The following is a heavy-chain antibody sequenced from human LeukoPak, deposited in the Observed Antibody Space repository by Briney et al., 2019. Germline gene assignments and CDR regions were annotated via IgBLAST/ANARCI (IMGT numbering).Heavy chain of an antibody. D-gene: IGHD1-20*01. V-gene: IGHV3-74*01. CDR2: INSDGSST. J-gene: IGHJ6*02. CDR1: GFTFSSYA. CDR3: AREPLSGTYGMDV. Sequence: GGSLRLSCAASGFTFSSYAMHWVRQAPGKGLVWVSRINSDGSSTNYADSVKGRFTISRDNAKNTLFLQMNCLRAEDTAVYYCAREPLSGTYGMDVWGQGTTVTVSS.